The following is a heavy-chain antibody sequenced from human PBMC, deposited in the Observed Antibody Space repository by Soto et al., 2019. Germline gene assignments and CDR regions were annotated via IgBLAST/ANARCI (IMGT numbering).Heavy chain of an antibody. V-gene: IGHV4-39*01. CDR1: GGSISSSSYY. D-gene: IGHD3-3*01. Sequence: SETLSLTCTVSGGSISSSSYYWGWIRQPPGKGLEWIGSIYYSGSTYYNPSLKSRVTISVDTSKNQFSLKLSSVTAADTAVYYCARLLNLEWLLVGYYFDYWGQGTLVTVSS. J-gene: IGHJ4*02. CDR2: IYYSGST. CDR3: ARLLNLEWLLVGYYFDY.